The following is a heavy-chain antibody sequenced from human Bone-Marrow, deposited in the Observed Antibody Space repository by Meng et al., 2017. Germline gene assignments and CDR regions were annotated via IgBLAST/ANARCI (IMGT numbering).Heavy chain of an antibody. J-gene: IGHJ4*02. CDR3: ARDGTSWYFFDY. CDR2: TYYRSRWYS. CDR1: GDSVSSNSAT. D-gene: IGHD1-1*01. Sequence: VQLQQAGRGLVKPSQTLSLTCAISGDSVSSNSATWNWIRQSPSRGLEWLGRTYYRSRWYSDYAVSVQSRITINPDISKNQFSLQLNSLTPEDSAVYYCARDGTSWYFFDYWGQGTLVTVSS. V-gene: IGHV6-1*01.